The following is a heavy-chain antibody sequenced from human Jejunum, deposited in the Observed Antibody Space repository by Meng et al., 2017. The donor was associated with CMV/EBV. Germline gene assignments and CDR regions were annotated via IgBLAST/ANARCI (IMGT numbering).Heavy chain of an antibody. CDR1: GYTFTNYG. Sequence: QAQLVQSGGEVKEPGASLKVSCKASGYTFTNYGITWVRQAPGQGLEWMGWISAYNGNTNYAQTLQDRVTMTTDTSTSTAYMELRSLRSDDTAVYYCARVEVGITSGDYWGQGTLVTVSS. CDR2: ISAYNGNT. J-gene: IGHJ4*02. CDR3: ARVEVGITSGDY. V-gene: IGHV1-18*01. D-gene: IGHD1-26*01.